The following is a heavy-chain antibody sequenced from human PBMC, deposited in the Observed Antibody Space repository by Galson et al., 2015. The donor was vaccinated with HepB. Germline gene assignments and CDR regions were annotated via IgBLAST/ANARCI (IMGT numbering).Heavy chain of an antibody. J-gene: IGHJ5*02. Sequence: QSGAEVKKPGESLRISCKGSGYIFTNYWISWVRQMPGKGLEWMGRIDPSDSYSNYSPSFQGHVTISADKSISTAYLQWSSLKASDTAMYYCARHLGYVSGSYHNWLDPWGQGTLVTVSS. CDR2: IDPSDSYS. D-gene: IGHD3-10*01. CDR3: ARHLGYVSGSYHNWLDP. CDR1: GYIFTNYW. V-gene: IGHV5-10-1*01.